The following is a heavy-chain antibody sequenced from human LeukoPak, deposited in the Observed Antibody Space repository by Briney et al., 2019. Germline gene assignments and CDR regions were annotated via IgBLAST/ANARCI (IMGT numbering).Heavy chain of an antibody. CDR3: ARVDTAMVWIFDY. D-gene: IGHD5-18*01. J-gene: IGHJ4*02. CDR1: GGTFSSYA. CDR2: IIPILGIA. Sequence: SVKVSCKASGGTFSSYAISWVRQAPEQGLEWMGRIIPILGIANYAQKFQGRVTITADKSTSTAYMELSSLRSEDTAVYYCARVDTAMVWIFDYWGQGTLVTVSS. V-gene: IGHV1-69*04.